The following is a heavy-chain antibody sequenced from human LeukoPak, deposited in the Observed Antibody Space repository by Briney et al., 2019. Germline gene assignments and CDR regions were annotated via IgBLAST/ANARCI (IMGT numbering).Heavy chain of an antibody. V-gene: IGHV3-23*01. CDR3: ARRWYFDL. CDR1: GFTFSSYG. CDR2: ISGRGDST. Sequence: GGSLRLSCAASGFTFSSYGMTWVRQAPGKGLEWVSAISGRGDSTYYADSVKGRFTISRDNSKNTLYLQMNSLRTEDTAVYYCARRWYFDLWGRGTLVTVSS. J-gene: IGHJ2*01.